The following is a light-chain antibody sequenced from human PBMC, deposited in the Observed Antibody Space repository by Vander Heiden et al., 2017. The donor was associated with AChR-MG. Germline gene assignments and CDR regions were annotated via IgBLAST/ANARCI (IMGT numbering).Light chain of an antibody. J-gene: IGLJ2*01. CDR3: CSYAGSYTL. Sequence: QPALTQPRSVSGSPGQSVTISCTGTSSDVGGYNYVSWYQQHPGKAPKLMIYDVSKRPSGVPDRFSGSKSGNTASLTISGLQAEDEADYYCCSYAGSYTLFGGGTKLT. CDR2: DVS. V-gene: IGLV2-11*01. CDR1: SSDVGGYNY.